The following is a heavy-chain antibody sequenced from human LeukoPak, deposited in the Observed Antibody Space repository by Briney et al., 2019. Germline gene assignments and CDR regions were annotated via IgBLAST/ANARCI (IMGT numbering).Heavy chain of an antibody. CDR1: GFTFSSYA. Sequence: GGSLRLSCAASGFTFSSYAMSWVRQAPGKGLEWVSAISGSGGSTYYADSVKGRFTISRDNAKNSLYLQMNSLRAEDTALYYCAKVLVAGTWDYFDYWGQGTLVTVSA. CDR2: ISGSGGST. D-gene: IGHD6-19*01. CDR3: AKVLVAGTWDYFDY. J-gene: IGHJ4*02. V-gene: IGHV3-23*01.